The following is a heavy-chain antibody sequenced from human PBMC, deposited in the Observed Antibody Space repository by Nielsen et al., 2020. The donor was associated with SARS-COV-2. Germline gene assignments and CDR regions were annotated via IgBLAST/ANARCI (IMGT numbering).Heavy chain of an antibody. CDR2: INTNTGNP. Sequence: ASVKVSCKASGYTFTSYAMNWVRQAPGQGLEWMGWINTNTGNPTYAQGFTGRFVFSLDTSVSTAYLQISSLKAEDTAVYYCATSTPLVRSAWFDPWGQGTLVTVSS. D-gene: IGHD3-3*01. V-gene: IGHV7-4-1*02. CDR1: GYTFTSYA. J-gene: IGHJ5*02. CDR3: ATSTPLVRSAWFDP.